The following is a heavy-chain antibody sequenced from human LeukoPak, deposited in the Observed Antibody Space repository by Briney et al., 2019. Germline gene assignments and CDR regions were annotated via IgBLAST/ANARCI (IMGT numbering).Heavy chain of an antibody. D-gene: IGHD2-2*01. Sequence: AASVNVSCKASGYTFTSYGISWVRQAPGQGLEWMGWISAYNGNTNYAQKLQGRVTMTTDTSTSTAYMELRSLRSDDTAVYYCATVCSSTSCSDYWGQGTLVTVSS. CDR3: ATVCSSTSCSDY. V-gene: IGHV1-18*01. J-gene: IGHJ4*02. CDR1: GYTFTSYG. CDR2: ISAYNGNT.